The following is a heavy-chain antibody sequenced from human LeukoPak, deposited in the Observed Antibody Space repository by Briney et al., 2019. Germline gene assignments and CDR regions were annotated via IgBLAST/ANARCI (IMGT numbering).Heavy chain of an antibody. CDR2: IYYSGST. D-gene: IGHD3-22*01. CDR3: ARVLDYYVSSGYYPNAFDI. CDR1: GGSISSGGYY. J-gene: IGHJ3*02. V-gene: IGHV4-31*03. Sequence: SETLSLTCTVSGGSISSGGYYWSWIRQHPGKGLEWIGYIYYSGSTYYNPSLKSRVTISVDTSKNLFSLKLSSVTAADTAVYYCARVLDYYVSSGYYPNAFDIWGQGTMVTVSS.